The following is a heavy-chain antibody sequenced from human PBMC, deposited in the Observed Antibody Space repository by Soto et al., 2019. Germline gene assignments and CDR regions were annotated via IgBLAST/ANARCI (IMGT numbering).Heavy chain of an antibody. D-gene: IGHD3-3*01. J-gene: IGHJ4*02. CDR2: ISASGGSS. V-gene: IGHV3-23*01. Sequence: PVGSLRLSCAASGFTFSDYVMSWVRQAPGKGLEWVSGISASGGSSYDVDSVRGRFTISRDNSKNTLFLQMNSLTDEDTAVYYCAKGGDYWSGFSPDWGQGTLVIVSS. CDR1: GFTFSDYV. CDR3: AKGGDYWSGFSPD.